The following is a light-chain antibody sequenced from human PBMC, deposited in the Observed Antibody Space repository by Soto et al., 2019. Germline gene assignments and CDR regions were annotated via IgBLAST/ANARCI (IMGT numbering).Light chain of an antibody. J-gene: IGLJ2*01. Sequence: QSVLTQPASVSGSPGQSITISCTGTSSDVGGYNYVSWYQLHPGKAPKLMIYDVSNRPSGVSNRFSGSKSGNTASLTISGLQAEDEADYYCSSYTSSSTDVVFGGGTQLTVL. CDR2: DVS. CDR1: SSDVGGYNY. V-gene: IGLV2-14*03. CDR3: SSYTSSSTDVV.